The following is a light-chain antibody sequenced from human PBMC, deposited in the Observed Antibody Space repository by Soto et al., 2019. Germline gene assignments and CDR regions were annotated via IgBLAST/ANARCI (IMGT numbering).Light chain of an antibody. CDR1: QSLLHSNGYNY. J-gene: IGKJ1*01. V-gene: IGKV2-28*01. CDR3: MQPLQSWT. Sequence: DIVMTQSPLSLPVTPGEPASISCRSSQSLLHSNGYNYLDRYLQKPGQSPQLLIYLGSNRASGVPDRFSGSGSGTDFTLKISRLEAEDVGVYYCMQPLQSWTFGQGTKVEIK. CDR2: LGS.